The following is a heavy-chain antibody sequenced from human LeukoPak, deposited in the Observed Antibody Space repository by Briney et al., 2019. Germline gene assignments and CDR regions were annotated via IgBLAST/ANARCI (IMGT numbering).Heavy chain of an antibody. CDR1: GFTFSSYS. J-gene: IGHJ4*02. CDR2: ISSSSTYI. D-gene: IGHD3-22*01. V-gene: IGHV3-21*01. Sequence: PGGSLRLSCAASGFTFSSYSMNWVRQAPGKGLEWVSSISSSSTYIYYADSVKGRFTISRDNAKNSLYLQMNSLRAEDTAVYYCARDDRDYYDSSGYGDYWGQGTLVTVSS. CDR3: ARDDRDYYDSSGYGDY.